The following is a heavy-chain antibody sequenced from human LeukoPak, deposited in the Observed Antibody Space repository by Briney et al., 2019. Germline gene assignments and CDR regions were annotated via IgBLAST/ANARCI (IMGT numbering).Heavy chain of an antibody. D-gene: IGHD3-3*01. V-gene: IGHV3-30-3*01. Sequence: PGGSLRLSCAASGFTFSSYAMHWVRQAPGKGLEWVAVISYDGSNKYYADSAKGRFTISRDNSKNTLYLQMNSLRAEDTAVYYCAREGRITIFGVVIIPQNYGMDVWGQGTTVTVSS. J-gene: IGHJ6*02. CDR1: GFTFSSYA. CDR2: ISYDGSNK. CDR3: AREGRITIFGVVIIPQNYGMDV.